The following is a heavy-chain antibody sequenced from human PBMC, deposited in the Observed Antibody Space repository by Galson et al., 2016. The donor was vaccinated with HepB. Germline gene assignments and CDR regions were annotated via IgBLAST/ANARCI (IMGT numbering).Heavy chain of an antibody. V-gene: IGHV4-4*02. CDR1: GGSVNTSNW. Sequence: ETLSLTCAVSGGSVNTSNWWSWLRQSPEKGLEWIAEMYHSGSANYNGALESRVTISVDKSKNEVSLKLRSVTAADTAVYYCARHPYVWGRRNWVGFDIWGQGTVVTVS. D-gene: IGHD3-16*01. J-gene: IGHJ3*02. CDR2: MYHSGSA. CDR3: ARHPYVWGRRNWVGFDI.